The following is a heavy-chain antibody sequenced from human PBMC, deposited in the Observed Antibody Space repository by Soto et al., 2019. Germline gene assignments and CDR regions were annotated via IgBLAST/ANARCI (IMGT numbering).Heavy chain of an antibody. CDR3: ARGTYGDLFDY. D-gene: IGHD4-17*01. V-gene: IGHV1-46*01. CDR1: GYTFTSDF. CDR2: IDPSGTMS. Sequence: QVQLVQSGAEVKKPGASVKVSCKASGYTFTSDFLHWVRQAPGQGLEWMAIIDPSGTMSSNAQKFQGRVTLTRDTSTSTVYMDLSSLRSDDTAVYYCARGTYGDLFDYWGQGTLVTVSS. J-gene: IGHJ4*02.